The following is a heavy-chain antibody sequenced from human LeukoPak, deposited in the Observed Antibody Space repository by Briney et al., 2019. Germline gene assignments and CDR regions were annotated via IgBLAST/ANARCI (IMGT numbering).Heavy chain of an antibody. CDR2: IYSGDSDT. D-gene: IGHD6-19*01. Sequence: GESLMISCKGSGYSFTSYWIGRVRQMPGKGLGGKGIIYSGDSDTRYSPSFTGQVTISADKSISTAYLQWSSLKASDTAMYYCARLGSPAVAGFDYWGQGTLVTVSS. J-gene: IGHJ4*02. CDR3: ARLGSPAVAGFDY. CDR1: GYSFTSYW. V-gene: IGHV5-51*01.